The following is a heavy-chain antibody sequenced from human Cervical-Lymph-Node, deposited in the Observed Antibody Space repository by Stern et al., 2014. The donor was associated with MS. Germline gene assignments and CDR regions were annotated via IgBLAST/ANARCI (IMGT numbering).Heavy chain of an antibody. CDR2: IKQDGSET. V-gene: IGHV3-7*01. Sequence: VQLMQSGGGLVQPGGSLRLSCAASGFTFSTYDMSWVRQAPGKGLQWVANIKQDGSETYYVDSVKGRFTISRDNAKNSLYLQMNSLRAEDTAVYFCARDFYFDYWGQGTLVTVSS. CDR1: GFTFSTYD. CDR3: ARDFYFDY. J-gene: IGHJ4*02.